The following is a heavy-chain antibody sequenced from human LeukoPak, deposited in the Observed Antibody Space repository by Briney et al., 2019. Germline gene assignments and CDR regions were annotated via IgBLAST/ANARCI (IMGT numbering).Heavy chain of an antibody. CDR3: ARDKWGLVL. J-gene: IGHJ4*02. Sequence: GRSLRLSCVASGFTFDDYAMHWVRQAPGKGLEWVSGISWNSGSRGYADSVKGRFTISRDNAKTSLYLQMNSLRAKDTAVYYCARDKWGLVLWGQGTLVTVSS. CDR1: GFTFDDYA. V-gene: IGHV3-9*01. D-gene: IGHD1-26*01. CDR2: ISWNSGSR.